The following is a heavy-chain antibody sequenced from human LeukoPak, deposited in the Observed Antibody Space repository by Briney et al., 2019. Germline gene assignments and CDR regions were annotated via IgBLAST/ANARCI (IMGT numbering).Heavy chain of an antibody. CDR2: ISSSSSYI. CDR1: GFTFSSYS. D-gene: IGHD3-10*01. CDR3: ARDIGEWFGERWAFDDY. V-gene: IGHV3-21*01. Sequence: GGSLRLSCAASGFTFSSYSMNWVRQAPGKGLEWVSSISSSSSYIYYADSVKGRFTISRDNAKNSLYLQMNSLRAEDTAVYYCARDIGEWFGERWAFDDYWGQGTLVTVSS. J-gene: IGHJ4*02.